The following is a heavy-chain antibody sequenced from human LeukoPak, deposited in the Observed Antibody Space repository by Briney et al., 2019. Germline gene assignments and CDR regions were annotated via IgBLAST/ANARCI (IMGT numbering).Heavy chain of an antibody. CDR3: ARAKRGTPVPISYYYYAMDV. Sequence: PGGSLRLSCAVSGITLSNYGMSWVRQAPGKGLEWVAGISGNGGSTHYADSVKGRFTISRDNSDNTLYLQMDSLRVDDTAVYFCARAKRGTPVPISYYYYAMDVWGQGTTVSVSS. CDR2: ISGNGGST. CDR1: GITLSNYG. D-gene: IGHD6-19*01. V-gene: IGHV3-23*01. J-gene: IGHJ6*02.